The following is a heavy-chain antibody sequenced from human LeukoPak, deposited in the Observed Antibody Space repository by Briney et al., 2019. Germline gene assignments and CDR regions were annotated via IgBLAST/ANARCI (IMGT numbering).Heavy chain of an antibody. Sequence: GGSLRLSCTVSGFTVSSNSMSWARQVPGKGLEWVSFIYSDNTHYSDSVKGRFTISRDNSKNTLYLQMNSLRAEDTAVYYCARRAGAYSHPYDYWGQGTLVTVSS. J-gene: IGHJ4*02. V-gene: IGHV3-53*01. D-gene: IGHD4/OR15-4a*01. CDR1: GFTVSSNS. CDR2: IYSDNT. CDR3: ARRAGAYSHPYDY.